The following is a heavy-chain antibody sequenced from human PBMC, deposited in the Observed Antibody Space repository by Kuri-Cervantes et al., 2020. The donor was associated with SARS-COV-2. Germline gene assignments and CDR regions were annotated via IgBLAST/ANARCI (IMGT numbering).Heavy chain of an antibody. J-gene: IGHJ6*02. V-gene: IGHV4-30-4*08. CDR2: IYYSGST. CDR1: GFSFSSYA. D-gene: IGHD5-18*01. CDR3: ASCPGGLPYYYYGMDV. Sequence: SQTLSLTCAASGFSFSSYAMSWVRQPPGKGLEWIGYIYYSGSTYYNPSLKSRITISVDTSKNQFSLKLSSVTAADTAVYYCASCPGGLPYYYYGMDVWGQGTTVTVSS.